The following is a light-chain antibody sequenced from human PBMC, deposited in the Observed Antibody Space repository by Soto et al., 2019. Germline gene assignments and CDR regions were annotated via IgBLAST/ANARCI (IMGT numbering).Light chain of an antibody. J-gene: IGKJ5*01. CDR1: QSISIW. V-gene: IGKV1-5*01. CDR3: QQYNSYPTT. Sequence: DIQMTQSPSTLSASLGDRVTITCRARQSISIWLAWYQQKPGKAPKLLIYDASNLESGVPSRFSGSGSGTEFTLTISSLQPDDLATYYCQQYNSYPTTFGQGTRLEIK. CDR2: DAS.